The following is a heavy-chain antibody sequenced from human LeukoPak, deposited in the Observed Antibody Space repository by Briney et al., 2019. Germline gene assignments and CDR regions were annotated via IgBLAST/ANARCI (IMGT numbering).Heavy chain of an antibody. D-gene: IGHD6-13*01. CDR2: INGSGGST. J-gene: IGHJ4*02. CDR3: AKDQLSLVGSGPGFDY. CDR1: GFTFSSYA. Sequence: GGSLRLSCAASGFTFSSYAMSWVRQAPGKGLEWVSDINGSGGSTYYADSVKGRFTISRDNSKNTLYLQMNSLRAEDTAVYYCAKDQLSLVGSGPGFDYWGQGTLVTVSS. V-gene: IGHV3-23*01.